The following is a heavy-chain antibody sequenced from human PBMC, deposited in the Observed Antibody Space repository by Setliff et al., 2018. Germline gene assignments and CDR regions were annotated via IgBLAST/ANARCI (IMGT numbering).Heavy chain of an antibody. Sequence: GGSLRLSCAASGFTFSDSAMHWVRQAPGRGLEWVAFIWFDGSNEYYADSVKGRFTISRDNSKNTLYLQMNSLRPEDTAVYYCARTCSGSGCYAGLESWGQGTPVTVSS. J-gene: IGHJ4*02. CDR3: ARTCSGSGCYAGLES. D-gene: IGHD2-15*01. V-gene: IGHV3-30*02. CDR2: IWFDGSNE. CDR1: GFTFSDSA.